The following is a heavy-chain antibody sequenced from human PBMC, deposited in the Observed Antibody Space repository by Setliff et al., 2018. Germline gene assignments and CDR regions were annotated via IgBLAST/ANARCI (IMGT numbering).Heavy chain of an antibody. CDR2: IYPADSDT. J-gene: IGHJ3*02. CDR3: ARVGPLTDDAFDI. Sequence: PGESLTLSCKGSGCTFTNYWIAWVRQMPGKGLEYMGIIYPADSDTTYSPSFQGQVTISADKSINTAYLQWSSLKASDTAIYYCARVGPLTDDAFDIWGQGTMVTVSS. V-gene: IGHV5-51*01. CDR1: GCTFTNYW. D-gene: IGHD1-26*01.